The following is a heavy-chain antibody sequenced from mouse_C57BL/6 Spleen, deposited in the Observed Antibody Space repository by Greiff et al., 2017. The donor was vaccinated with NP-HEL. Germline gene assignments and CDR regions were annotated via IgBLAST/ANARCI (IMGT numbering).Heavy chain of an antibody. V-gene: IGHV1-78*01. Sequence: QVQLQQSDAELVKPGASVKISCKVSGYTFTDHTIPWMKQRPEQGLEWIGYIYPRDGSTKYTEKFKGKATLTADKSSSTADMQRNSLTSEDSAVYFCARESDGPYYAMDYWGQGTSVTVAS. CDR3: ARESDGPYYAMDY. D-gene: IGHD2-3*01. CDR2: IYPRDGST. J-gene: IGHJ4*01. CDR1: GYTFTDHT.